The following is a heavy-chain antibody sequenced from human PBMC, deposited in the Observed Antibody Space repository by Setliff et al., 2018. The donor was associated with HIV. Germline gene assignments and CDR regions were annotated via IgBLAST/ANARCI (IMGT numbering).Heavy chain of an antibody. CDR3: ARDAFHSGSYYNDY. CDR1: GDSISSYY. J-gene: IGHJ4*02. Sequence: SETLSLTCTVSGDSISSYYWSWIRQSAGKGPEWIGRIYITGSTNYNPSLQSRVTMSVDTSKNQFSLKLTSVTAADTAVYFCARDAFHSGSYYNDYWGQGIRVTVSS. CDR2: IYITGST. V-gene: IGHV4-4*07. D-gene: IGHD3-10*01.